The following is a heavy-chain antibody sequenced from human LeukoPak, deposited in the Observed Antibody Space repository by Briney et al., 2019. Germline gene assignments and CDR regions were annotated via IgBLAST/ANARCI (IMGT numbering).Heavy chain of an antibody. D-gene: IGHD2-8*02. CDR1: VGSISSYY. CDR2: IYYSGST. CDR3: ARDPTTSPLVGVAFDI. V-gene: IGHV4-59*01. J-gene: IGHJ3*02. Sequence: ASETLSLTCTVSVGSISSYYWSWIRQPPGKGLEWIGYIYYSGSTNYNPSLKSRVTISVDTSKNQFSLKLTSVTAADTAVYYCARDPTTSPLVGVAFDIWGQGTMVTVSS.